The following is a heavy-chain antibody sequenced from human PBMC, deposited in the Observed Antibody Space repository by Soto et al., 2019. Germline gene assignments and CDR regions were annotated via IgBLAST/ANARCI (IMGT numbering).Heavy chain of an antibody. J-gene: IGHJ4*02. CDR1: GYTFISFY. Sequence: ASVKVSCKASGYTFISFYVHWVRQAPGQGLEWMGVINPNGGSTAYAQKFQGRVTMTRDTSTSTVYMELSSLRSEDTAVYYCARLATVTPPYYFDYWGQGTLVTVSS. CDR3: ARLATVTPPYYFDY. CDR2: INPNGGST. V-gene: IGHV1-46*01. D-gene: IGHD4-17*01.